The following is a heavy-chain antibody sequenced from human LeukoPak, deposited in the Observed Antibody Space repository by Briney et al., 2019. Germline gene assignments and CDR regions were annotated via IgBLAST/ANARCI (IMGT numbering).Heavy chain of an antibody. D-gene: IGHD2-2*02. V-gene: IGHV4-30-2*01. J-gene: IGHJ3*02. Sequence: SETLSLTCAVSGGSVTSGGFSWSWIRQPPGKGLEWIGYIYHGGSTYYIPSLKTRVTISVDRSKNQFSLKLSSVTAADTAVYYCARDYRLGGYTPGAFDIWGQGTMVTVSS. CDR2: IYHGGST. CDR3: ARDYRLGGYTPGAFDI. CDR1: GGSVTSGGFS.